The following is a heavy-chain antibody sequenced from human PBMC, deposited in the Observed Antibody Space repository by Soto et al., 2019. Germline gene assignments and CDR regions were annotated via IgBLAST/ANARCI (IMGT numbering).Heavy chain of an antibody. D-gene: IGHD3-10*01. CDR3: ARDSALWFGPWYFDL. J-gene: IGHJ2*01. CDR2: INAGNGNT. V-gene: IGHV1-3*01. CDR1: GYTFTSYA. Sequence: ASVKVSCKASGYTFTSYAMHWVRQAPGQRLEWMGWINAGNGNTKYSQKFQGRVTITRDTSASTAYRELSSLRSEDTAVYYCARDSALWFGPWYFDLWGRGTLVTVS.